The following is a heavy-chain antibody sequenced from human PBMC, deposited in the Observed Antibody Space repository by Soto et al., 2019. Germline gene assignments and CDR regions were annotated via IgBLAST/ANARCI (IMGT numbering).Heavy chain of an antibody. Sequence: VGSLRLSCVGSGFTFSTYSINWVRQAPGKGLEWVSSISSRSDIYYADSVQGRFTISRDNAKNSVSLQMNSLRAEDTAVYYCAREYTAWPLAYGLDVWGQGTTVTVSS. CDR1: GFTFSTYS. D-gene: IGHD2-2*02. CDR3: AREYTAWPLAYGLDV. CDR2: ISSRSDI. J-gene: IGHJ6*02. V-gene: IGHV3-21*01.